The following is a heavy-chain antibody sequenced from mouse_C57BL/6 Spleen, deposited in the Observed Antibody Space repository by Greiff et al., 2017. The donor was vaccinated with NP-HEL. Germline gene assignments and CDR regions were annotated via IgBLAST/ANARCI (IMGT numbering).Heavy chain of an antibody. CDR3: AHDGYPYAMDY. V-gene: IGHV8-12*01. CDR2: IYWDDDK. D-gene: IGHD2-3*01. CDR1: GFSLSTSGMG. Sequence: QVTLKESGPGILQSSQTLSLTCSFSGFSLSTSGMGVSWIRQPSGKGLEWLAHIYWDDDKRYNPSLKSRLTISKDTSRNQVFLKITSVDTADTATYYCAHDGYPYAMDYWGQGTSVTVSS. J-gene: IGHJ4*01.